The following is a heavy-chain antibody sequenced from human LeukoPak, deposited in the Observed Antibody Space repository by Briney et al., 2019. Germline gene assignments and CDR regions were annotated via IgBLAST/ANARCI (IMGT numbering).Heavy chain of an antibody. J-gene: IGHJ4*02. V-gene: IGHV3-23*01. CDR1: GFTFSSYA. Sequence: GGALRLSCAASGFTFSSYAMSGGRQAPGKGVGWVSAISGSGGSTYYADSVKGRFTISRDNSKNTLYLQMNSLRAEGTAVYYCAKGLARFTVTTENFDYWGQGTLVTVSS. CDR3: AKGLARFTVTTENFDY. D-gene: IGHD4-17*01. CDR2: ISGSGGST.